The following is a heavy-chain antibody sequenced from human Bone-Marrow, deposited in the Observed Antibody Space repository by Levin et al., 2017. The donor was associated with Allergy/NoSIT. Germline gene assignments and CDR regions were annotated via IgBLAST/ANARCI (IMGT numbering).Heavy chain of an antibody. V-gene: IGHV1-69*13. J-gene: IGHJ6*02. CDR1: GGTFSSYA. CDR3: AREVVVAARGGGPYYYYYYGMDV. Sequence: ASVKVSCKASGGTFSSYAISWVRQAPGQGLEWMGGIIPIFGTANYAQKFQGRVTITADESTSTAYMELSSLRSEDTAVYYCAREVVVAARGGGPYYYYYYGMDVWGQGTTVTVSS. CDR2: IIPIFGTA. D-gene: IGHD2-15*01.